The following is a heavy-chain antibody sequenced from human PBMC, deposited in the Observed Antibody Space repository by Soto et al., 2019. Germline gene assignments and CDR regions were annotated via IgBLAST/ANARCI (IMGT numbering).Heavy chain of an antibody. D-gene: IGHD3-22*01. Sequence: GASVKVSCKASGGTFSSYAISWVRQAPGQGLEWMGGIIPIFGTANYAQKFQGRVTITADESTSTAYMELSSLRSEDTAVYYCARDIYYDSSGYLGPTDYWGQGTLVTVSS. V-gene: IGHV1-69*13. J-gene: IGHJ4*02. CDR2: IIPIFGTA. CDR1: GGTFSSYA. CDR3: ARDIYYDSSGYLGPTDY.